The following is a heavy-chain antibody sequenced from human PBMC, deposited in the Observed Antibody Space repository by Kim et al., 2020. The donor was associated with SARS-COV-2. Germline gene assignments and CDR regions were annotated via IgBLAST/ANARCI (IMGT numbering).Heavy chain of an antibody. D-gene: IGHD2-15*01. CDR2: IKSKTDGGTT. V-gene: IGHV3-15*01. CDR3: TTDGPLGDCSGGSCYSFNYYYGMDV. CDR1: GFTFSNAW. J-gene: IGHJ6*02. Sequence: GGSLRLSCAASGFTFSNAWMSWVRQAPGKGLEWVGRIKSKTDGGTTDYAAPVKGRFTISRDDSKNTLYLQMNSLKTEDTAVYYCTTDGPLGDCSGGSCYSFNYYYGMDVWGQGTTVTVSS.